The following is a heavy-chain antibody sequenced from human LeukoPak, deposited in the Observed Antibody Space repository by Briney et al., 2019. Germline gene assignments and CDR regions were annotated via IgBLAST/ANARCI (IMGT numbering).Heavy chain of an antibody. CDR1: GFTFSSYW. J-gene: IGHJ4*02. V-gene: IGHV3-7*05. D-gene: IGHD1-20*01. CDR3: ARGLVSITFDY. Sequence: GGSLRLSCAASGFTFSSYWMTWVRQAPGKGLEWVANIKQDGSGKYYVDSVKGRFTISRDNAKNSLYLQMNSLRAEDTAVYYCARGLVSITFDYWGQGTLVTVSS. CDR2: IKQDGSGK.